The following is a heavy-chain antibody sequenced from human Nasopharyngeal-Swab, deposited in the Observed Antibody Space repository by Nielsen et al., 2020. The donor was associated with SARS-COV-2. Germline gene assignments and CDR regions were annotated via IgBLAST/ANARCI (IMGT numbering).Heavy chain of an antibody. CDR2: IYYSGST. V-gene: IGHV4-59*01. J-gene: IGHJ4*02. Sequence: WIRQPPGKGLEWIGYIYYSGSTNCNPSLKSRVTISVDTSKNQFSLKLSSVTAADTAVYYCARGKSNSRVVRGYFDYWGQGTLVTVSS. CDR3: ARGKSNSRVVRGYFDY. D-gene: IGHD3-10*01.